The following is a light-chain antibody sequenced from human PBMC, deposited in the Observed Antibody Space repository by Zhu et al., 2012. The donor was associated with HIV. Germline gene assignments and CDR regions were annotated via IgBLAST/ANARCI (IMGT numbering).Light chain of an antibody. CDR3: QEYGSSPLLT. Sequence: EIVLTQSPGTLSLSPGDRAILSCRASQSVYNNFLAWYQQRPGQAPRLLIYGISVRATGIPDRFSGSGSETDFTLTINRLGPEDFAVYYCQEYGSSPLLTFGGGTRVEMK. J-gene: IGKJ4*01. CDR1: QSVYNNF. V-gene: IGKV3-20*01. CDR2: GIS.